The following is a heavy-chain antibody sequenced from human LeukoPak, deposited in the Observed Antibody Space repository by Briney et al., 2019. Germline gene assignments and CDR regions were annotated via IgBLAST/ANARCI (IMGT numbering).Heavy chain of an antibody. CDR3: AKRYDFWSGSFNYYNMDV. Sequence: GGSLRPSCVGSGFSFSSYAMSWVRQAPGKGLEWVSGISGSGGNTYYADSIKGRFTISRDNSKNTLYLQMNSLRAEDTAVYYCAKRYDFWSGSFNYYNMDVWGQGTTVTVSS. V-gene: IGHV3-23*01. CDR2: ISGSGGNT. CDR1: GFSFSSYA. J-gene: IGHJ6*02. D-gene: IGHD3-3*01.